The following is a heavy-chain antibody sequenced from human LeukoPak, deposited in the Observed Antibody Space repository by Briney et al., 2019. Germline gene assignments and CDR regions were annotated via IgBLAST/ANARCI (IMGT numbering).Heavy chain of an antibody. CDR1: GFTFIDDG. CDR3: TALAYPQNFHH. D-gene: IGHD2-21*01. V-gene: IGHV3-15*01. J-gene: IGHJ4*02. Sequence: KPVGSLRLSCSASGFTFIDDGRTWVRQAPGKGLEWVGRIKSKVNGGTTDYAAPVKGRFTISIDDSKNTLYFQMNSLKTEDTAVYYCTALAYPQNFHHWGQGTLVTVSS. CDR2: IKSKVNGGTT.